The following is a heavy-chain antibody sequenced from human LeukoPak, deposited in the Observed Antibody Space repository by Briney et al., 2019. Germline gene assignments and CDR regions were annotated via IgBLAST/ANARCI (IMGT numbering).Heavy chain of an antibody. CDR1: GFAFGSEA. D-gene: IGHD3-3*01. V-gene: IGHV3-7*01. J-gene: IGHJ4*02. CDR3: ARGDNYDFWSGPLYYFDY. Sequence: PGGSLRLSCAVSGFAFGSEAMSWVRQAPGKGLEWVANIKQDGSEKYYVDSVKGRFTISRDNAKNSLYLQMNSLRAEDTAVYYCARGDNYDFWSGPLYYFDYWGQGTLVTVSS. CDR2: IKQDGSEK.